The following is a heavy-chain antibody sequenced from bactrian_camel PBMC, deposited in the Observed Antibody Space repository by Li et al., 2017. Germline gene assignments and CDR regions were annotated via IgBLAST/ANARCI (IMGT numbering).Heavy chain of an antibody. V-gene: IGHV3S53*01. CDR3: AADPASTYCSGYLGYEYNV. CDR1: GNTYT. J-gene: IGHJ4*01. Sequence: VQLVESGGGLVQPGGSLRLSCAASGNTYTMAWFRQAPGKEREGVASIWSDGSPLYAASVKGRFTISRDSAKNTLSLQMNSLKPEDTAMYFCAADPASTYCSGYLGYEYNVWGQGTQVTVS. D-gene: IGHD2*01. CDR2: IWSDGSP.